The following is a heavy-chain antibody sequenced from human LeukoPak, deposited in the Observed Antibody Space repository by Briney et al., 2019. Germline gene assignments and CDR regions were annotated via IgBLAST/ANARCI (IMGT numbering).Heavy chain of an antibody. CDR3: ARNDAFDI. J-gene: IGHJ3*02. V-gene: IGHV3-30*04. CDR1: GFTFSSYA. Sequence: GGSLRLSCAASGFTFSSYAMHWVRQAPGKGLEWVAVISYDGSNKYYADSVKGRFTISRDNSKNTLYLQMNSLRAEDTAVHYCARNDAFDIWGQGTMVTVSS. CDR2: ISYDGSNK.